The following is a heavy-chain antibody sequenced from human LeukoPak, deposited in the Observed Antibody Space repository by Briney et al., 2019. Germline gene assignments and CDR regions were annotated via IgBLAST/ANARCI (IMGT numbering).Heavy chain of an antibody. V-gene: IGHV3-48*01. CDR1: GFTFSTYN. Sequence: GGSLRLSCAASGFTFSTYNMDWVRQAPGKGLEWVSYISRGSDTIYYTDSVKGRFTISRDNSKNTLYLQMNSLRAEDTAVYYCASDLADGVAVAGSLYWGQGTLVTVSS. CDR3: ASDLADGVAVAGSLY. J-gene: IGHJ4*02. CDR2: ISRGSDTI. D-gene: IGHD6-19*01.